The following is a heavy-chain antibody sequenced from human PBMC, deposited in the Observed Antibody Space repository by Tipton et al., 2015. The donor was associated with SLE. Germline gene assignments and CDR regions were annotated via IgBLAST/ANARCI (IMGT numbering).Heavy chain of an antibody. CDR2: LDYTGST. CDR1: GGSISSNSYY. Sequence: LRLSCTVFGGSISSNSYYWGWLRQSPGMGLDWIASLDYTGSTFYSPSLESRVTISVDTSKNEFSLKLSSVTAADTAVYFCAREGPTGEIDYWGQGTLVTVSS. J-gene: IGHJ4*02. D-gene: IGHD7-27*01. CDR3: AREGPTGEIDY. V-gene: IGHV4-39*07.